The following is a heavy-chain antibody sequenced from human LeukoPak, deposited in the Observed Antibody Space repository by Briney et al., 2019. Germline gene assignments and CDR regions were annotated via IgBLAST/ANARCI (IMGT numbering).Heavy chain of an antibody. D-gene: IGHD5-18*01. J-gene: IGHJ4*02. CDR3: ATDPWDTAMVRVDY. CDR1: GYTLTELS. CDR2: FDPEDGET. V-gene: IGHV1-24*01. Sequence: ASVKVSCKVSGYTLTELSMHWVRQAPGKGLEWMGGFDPEDGETIYAQKFQGRVTMTEDTSTDTAYMELSSLRSEDTAVYYCATDPWDTAMVRVDYWGQGTLVTVSS.